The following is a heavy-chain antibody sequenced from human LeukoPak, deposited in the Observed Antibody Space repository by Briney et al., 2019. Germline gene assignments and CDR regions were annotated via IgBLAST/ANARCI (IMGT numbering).Heavy chain of an antibody. CDR3: ARDKVGYTYGYVRAHYGMDV. V-gene: IGHV3-66*01. CDR1: GFNVSNNY. J-gene: IGHJ6*02. D-gene: IGHD5-18*01. CDR2: IYSGGST. Sequence: GGSLRLSCVASGFNVSNNYMSWVRQAPGKGLEWVSVIYSGGSTNYADSVKGRFIISRDNSKSALFLQMNSLRAEDTAVYYCARDKVGYTYGYVRAHYGMDVWGQGTTVIVSS.